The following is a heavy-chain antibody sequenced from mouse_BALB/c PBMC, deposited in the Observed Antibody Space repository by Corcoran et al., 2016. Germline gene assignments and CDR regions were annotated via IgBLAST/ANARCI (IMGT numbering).Heavy chain of an antibody. V-gene: IGHV1-18*01. D-gene: IGHD2-3*01. CDR2: INPNNGGT. CDR1: GYTFTEYT. J-gene: IGHJ2*01. CDR3: ARSIYDGYYLYYFDY. Sequence: EVQLQKSGPELVKPGASVKISCKTSGYTFTEYTMHWVKQSHGKSLEWIGGINPNNGGTSYNQKFKGKATLTVDKSSSTAYMELRSLTSEDSAVYYGARSIYDGYYLYYFDYWGQGTTLTVSS.